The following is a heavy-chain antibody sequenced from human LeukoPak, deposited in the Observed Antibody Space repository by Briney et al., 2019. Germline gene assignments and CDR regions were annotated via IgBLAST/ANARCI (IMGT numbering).Heavy chain of an antibody. V-gene: IGHV3-30*02. D-gene: IGHD2-2*02. Sequence: PGGSLRLSCAASGFTFSSYWMSWVRQAPGKGLEWVAFIRYDGSDKYYAESVKGRFTISRDNSKNTLYLQMNNLRPEDTAVYYCAKDGSIPRSGGFDYWGQGTLVTVSS. CDR3: AKDGSIPRSGGFDY. J-gene: IGHJ4*02. CDR2: IRYDGSDK. CDR1: GFTFSSYW.